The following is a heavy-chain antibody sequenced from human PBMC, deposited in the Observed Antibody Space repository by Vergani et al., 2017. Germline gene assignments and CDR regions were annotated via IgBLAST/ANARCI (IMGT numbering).Heavy chain of an antibody. V-gene: IGHV1-69-2*01. J-gene: IGHJ6*02. D-gene: IGHD4-17*01. CDR2: VDPEDGET. Sequence: EVQLVQSGAEVKKPGATMKISCKVSGYTFTDHYMHWVKQAPGKGLEWMGLVDPEDGETIYAEKFKGRVTIAADTSTDTAHLELSSLRSEDTAVYYCATTKTVTTGGMEVWGQGTTVIVSS. CDR1: GYTFTDHY. CDR3: ATTKTVTTGGMEV.